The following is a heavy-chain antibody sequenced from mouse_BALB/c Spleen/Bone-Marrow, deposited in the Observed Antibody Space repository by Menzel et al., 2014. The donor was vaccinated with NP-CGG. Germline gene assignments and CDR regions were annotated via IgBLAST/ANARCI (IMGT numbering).Heavy chain of an antibody. CDR3: SRGLLGLDY. D-gene: IGHD1-2*01. CDR2: IDPYDSIT. CDR1: GYTFTSFW. Sequence: VQLHQSGAELVRPGASVNLSCKASGYTFTSFWMNWVKQRPDQGLEWIGRIDPYDSITYYNRIFKDKAILTVDKASSTAYMQLSSLTPEDSAVYYCSRGLLGLDYWGQGTTHTVSS. V-gene: IGHV1-52*01. J-gene: IGHJ2*01.